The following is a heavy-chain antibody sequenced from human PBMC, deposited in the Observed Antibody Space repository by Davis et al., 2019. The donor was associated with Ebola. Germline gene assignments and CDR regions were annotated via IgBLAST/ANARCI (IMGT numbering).Heavy chain of an antibody. CDR3: AREAVAGIVLFDP. CDR1: GFTFSNYW. V-gene: IGHV3-7*01. CDR2: IKQDGSEK. J-gene: IGHJ5*02. Sequence: GGSLRLSCAASGFTFSNYWMSWVRQAPGKGLEWVANIKQDGSEKYYVDSVTGRFTISRDNAKNSLYLQMNSMRAEDTAMYYYAREAVAGIVLFDPWGQGTLVTVSS. D-gene: IGHD6-19*01.